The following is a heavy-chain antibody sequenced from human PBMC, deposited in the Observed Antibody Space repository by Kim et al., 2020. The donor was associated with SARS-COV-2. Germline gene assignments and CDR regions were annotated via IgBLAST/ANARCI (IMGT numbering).Heavy chain of an antibody. CDR1: GYSFTSYW. J-gene: IGHJ4*02. V-gene: IGHV5-51*01. D-gene: IGHD2-2*01. CDR3: ARNYCSSTSCYRYFDY. CDR2: IYPGDSDT. Sequence: GESLKISCKGSGYSFTSYWIGWVRQMPGKGLEWMGIIYPGDSDTRYSPSFQGQVTISADKSISTAYLQWSSLKASDTAMYYCARNYCSSTSCYRYFDYWGQGTLVTVSS.